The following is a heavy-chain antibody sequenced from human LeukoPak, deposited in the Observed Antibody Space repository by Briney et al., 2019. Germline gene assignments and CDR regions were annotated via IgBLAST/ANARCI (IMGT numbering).Heavy chain of an antibody. CDR1: GGPISRYY. CDR2: IYYSGGT. Sequence: PSETLSLTCTVSGGPISRYYWSWIRQPPGKGLEWIGYIYYSGGTNHNPSLKSRVTISVDTSKSHFTLKLSSVTAADTAVYYCARGLGYCSGGSCYSGFYYYMDVWGKGTTVTVSS. CDR3: ARGLGYCSGGSCYSGFYYYMDV. D-gene: IGHD2-15*01. V-gene: IGHV4-59*01. J-gene: IGHJ6*03.